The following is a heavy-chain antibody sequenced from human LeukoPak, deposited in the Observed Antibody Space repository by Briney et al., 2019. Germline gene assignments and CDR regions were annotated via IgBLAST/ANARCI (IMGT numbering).Heavy chain of an antibody. V-gene: IGHV3-23*01. CDR3: ARVVYSAHSDY. Sequence: GGSLRLSCAASGFTFSSYAMGWVRQAPGKGLEWVSAISGSGGSTYYADSVKGRFTISRDNSKNTLYLQMNSLRAEDTAVYYCARVVYSAHSDYWGQGTLVTVSS. CDR2: ISGSGGST. J-gene: IGHJ4*02. CDR1: GFTFSSYA. D-gene: IGHD1-26*01.